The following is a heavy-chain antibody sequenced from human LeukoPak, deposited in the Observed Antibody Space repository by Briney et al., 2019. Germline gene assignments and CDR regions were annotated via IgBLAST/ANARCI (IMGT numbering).Heavy chain of an antibody. CDR3: AGPFRGPSAFDI. CDR1: GFTFSSYG. D-gene: IGHD3-10*01. CDR2: ISYDGNNK. V-gene: IGHV3-30*03. J-gene: IGHJ3*02. Sequence: RGRSLRLSCAASGFTFSSYGMHWVRQAPGKGLEWVTVISYDGNNKYYADSVKGRFTISRDNSKNTLYLQMHSLRAEDTAVYYCAGPFRGPSAFDIWGLGKKVTVSS.